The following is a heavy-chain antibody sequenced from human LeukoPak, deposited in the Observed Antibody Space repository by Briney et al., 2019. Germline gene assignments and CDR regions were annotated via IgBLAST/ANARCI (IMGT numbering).Heavy chain of an antibody. Sequence: SETLSLTCTVSGGSISSSSYYWGWIRQPPGKGLEWIGGIYYSGSTYYNPSLKSRVTISVDTSKNQFSLKLSSVTAADTAVYYCARPGKIRCSSTSCPYDAFDIWGQGTMVTVSS. J-gene: IGHJ3*02. D-gene: IGHD2-2*01. CDR2: IYYSGST. CDR1: GGSISSSSYY. V-gene: IGHV4-39*01. CDR3: ARPGKIRCSSTSCPYDAFDI.